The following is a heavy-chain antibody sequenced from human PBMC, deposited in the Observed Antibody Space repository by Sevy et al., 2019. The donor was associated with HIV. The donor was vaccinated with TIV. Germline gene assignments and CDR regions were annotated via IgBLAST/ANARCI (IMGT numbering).Heavy chain of an antibody. J-gene: IGHJ6*02. CDR2: INSDGSTT. CDR3: ARDSSYALDV. Sequence: GGSLRLSYAASGFTFSNSWMHWVRQVPGKGLVWVSYINSDGSTTTYADSVKGRFTISRDNAKNTVYLQMNSLRAEDTAVYYCARDSSYALDVWGQGTTVTVSS. CDR1: GFTFSNSW. V-gene: IGHV3-74*03.